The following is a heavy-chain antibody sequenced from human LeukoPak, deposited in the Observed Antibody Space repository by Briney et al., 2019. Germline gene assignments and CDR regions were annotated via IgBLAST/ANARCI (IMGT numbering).Heavy chain of an antibody. D-gene: IGHD6-19*01. Sequence: PGGSLRLSCAASGFTFSSYGMHWVRQAPGRGLEWVAIIWFDGSNIHYGDSVKGRFTISRDNSKKTLFLQMNSLRVEDTAVYYCARESAGYSSDFWGQGTLVTVSS. V-gene: IGHV3-33*01. CDR3: ARESAGYSSDF. J-gene: IGHJ4*02. CDR1: GFTFSSYG. CDR2: IWFDGSNI.